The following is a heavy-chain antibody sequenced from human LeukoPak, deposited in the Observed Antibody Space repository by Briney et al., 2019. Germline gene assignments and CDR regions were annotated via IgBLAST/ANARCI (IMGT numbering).Heavy chain of an antibody. Sequence: GGSLRLSCAASGFTFSTYWMHWVRQTPGKGLVWVSRVNSDGSSTDYADSVKGRFTISRDNAKNTLYLQMNSLRAEDTAVYYCATLSRGIDYWGQGPLVPVSS. CDR2: VNSDGSST. D-gene: IGHD6-25*01. CDR3: ATLSRGIDY. CDR1: GFTFSTYW. J-gene: IGHJ4*02. V-gene: IGHV3-74*01.